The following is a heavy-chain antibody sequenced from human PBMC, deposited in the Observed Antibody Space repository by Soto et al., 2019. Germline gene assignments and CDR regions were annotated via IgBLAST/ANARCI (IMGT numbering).Heavy chain of an antibody. D-gene: IGHD5-18*01. CDR1: GYTFASYG. J-gene: IGHJ4*02. V-gene: IGHV1-18*01. Sequence: QVQLVQSGAEVRRPGASVKVSCKASGYTFASYGISWVRQAPGQGLEWMGWISAYNGNTNYAHKLQGRVTMTTETSTTTAYMELRSLRSDDTAVYYCARAVRYSYGFDYWGQGTLVTVSS. CDR3: ARAVRYSYGFDY. CDR2: ISAYNGNT.